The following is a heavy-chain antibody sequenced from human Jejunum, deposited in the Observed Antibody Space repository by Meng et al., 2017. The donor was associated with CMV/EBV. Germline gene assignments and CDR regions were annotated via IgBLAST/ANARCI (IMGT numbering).Heavy chain of an antibody. D-gene: IGHD3-9*01. CDR3: AKPIQGRITIFSD. V-gene: IGHV3-7*01. CDR1: GFTFISYW. CDR2: IKQDGSGK. J-gene: IGHJ4*02. Sequence: SGFTFISYWMTWVRQAPGRGLEWVASIKQDGSGKNYVDSVTDRFTISRDNAKNSLYLQMNNLRAEDTAVYYCAKPIQGRITIFSDWGQGSLVTVSS.